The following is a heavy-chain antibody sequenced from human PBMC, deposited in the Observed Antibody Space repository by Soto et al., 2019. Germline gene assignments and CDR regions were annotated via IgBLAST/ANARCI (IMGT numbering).Heavy chain of an antibody. Sequence: PRGSLRLSCAASGFTFSSYWMSWVRQAPGKGLEWVANIKQDGSEKYYVDSVKGRFTISRDNAKNSLYLQMNSLRAEDTAVYYCARDMMVRGVIINDYYYMDVWGKGTTVTVSS. J-gene: IGHJ6*03. CDR2: IKQDGSEK. D-gene: IGHD3-10*01. CDR3: ARDMMVRGVIINDYYYMDV. V-gene: IGHV3-7*01. CDR1: GFTFSSYW.